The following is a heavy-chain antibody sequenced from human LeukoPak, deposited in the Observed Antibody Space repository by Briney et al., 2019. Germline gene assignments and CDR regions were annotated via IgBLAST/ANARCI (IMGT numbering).Heavy chain of an antibody. CDR3: ARGSYSGYDLSNTHFHY. D-gene: IGHD5-12*01. CDR1: GGSISSGDYY. CDR2: IYYSGST. Sequence: SQTLSLTCTVSGGSISSGDYYWSWIRQPPGKGLEWIGYIYYSGSTYYNPSLKSRVTISVDTSKNQFSLKLSSVTSADTALYYCARGSYSGYDLSNTHFHYWGQGTPVTVSS. V-gene: IGHV4-30-4*08. J-gene: IGHJ4*02.